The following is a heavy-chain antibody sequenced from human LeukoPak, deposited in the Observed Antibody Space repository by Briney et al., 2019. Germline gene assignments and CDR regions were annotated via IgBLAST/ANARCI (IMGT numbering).Heavy chain of an antibody. CDR1: GFTFRSYG. CDR2: ISGSGGST. D-gene: IGHD1-1*01. V-gene: IGHV3-23*01. Sequence: GGSLRLSCAASGFTFRSYGMSWVRQAPGKGLEWVSGISGSGGSTYYADSVKGRFTISRDNAKNSLYLQMNSLRAEDTAVYYCARSDQLNFDYWGQGILVTVSS. J-gene: IGHJ4*02. CDR3: ARSDQLNFDY.